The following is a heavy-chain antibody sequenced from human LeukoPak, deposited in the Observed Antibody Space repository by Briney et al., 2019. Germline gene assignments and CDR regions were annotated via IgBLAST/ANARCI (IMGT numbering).Heavy chain of an antibody. CDR2: ISAYNGNT. D-gene: IGHD3-22*01. J-gene: IGHJ4*02. CDR3: AKVNYYDSSGYPRGGYFDY. CDR1: GYTFTSYG. V-gene: IGHV1-18*01. Sequence: ASVKVSCKASGYTFTSYGISWVRQAPGQGLEWMGWISAYNGNTNYAQKLQGRVTMTTDTSTSTAYMELRSLRSDDTAVYYCAKVNYYDSSGYPRGGYFDYWGQGTLVTVSS.